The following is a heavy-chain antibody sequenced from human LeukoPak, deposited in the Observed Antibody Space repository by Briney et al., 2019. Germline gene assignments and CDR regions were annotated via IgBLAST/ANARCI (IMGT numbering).Heavy chain of an antibody. CDR2: ISSSSSYT. V-gene: IGHV3-11*06. CDR1: GFTFSDYY. Sequence: GGSLRLSCAASGFTFSDYYMSWIRQAPGKGLEWVSYISSSSSYTNHADSVKGRFTISRDNAKNSLYLQMNSLRAEDTAVYYCASTGGGYYFDYWGQGTLVTVSS. CDR3: ASTGGGYYFDY. J-gene: IGHJ4*02. D-gene: IGHD3-16*01.